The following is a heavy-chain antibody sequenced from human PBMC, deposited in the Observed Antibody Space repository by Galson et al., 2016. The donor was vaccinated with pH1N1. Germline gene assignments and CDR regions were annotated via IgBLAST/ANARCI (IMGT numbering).Heavy chain of an antibody. V-gene: IGHV1-8*01. CDR2: MNPNNDNT. CDR3: ARGPVYWYFDL. J-gene: IGHJ2*01. CDR1: GYTFTDYD. Sequence: SVKVSCKASGYTFTDYDINWVRQGTGQGLEWMGWMNPNNDNTGYAQKFQGRVTMTRNTSISTAYMELSSPTSEDTAVYYCARGPVYWYFDLWGRGTPVIVSS.